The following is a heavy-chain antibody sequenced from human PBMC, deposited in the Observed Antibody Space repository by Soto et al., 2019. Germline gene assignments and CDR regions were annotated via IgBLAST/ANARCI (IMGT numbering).Heavy chain of an antibody. CDR2: INSDGSST. Sequence: PGGSLRLSCAASGFTFSSYWMHWVRQAPGKGLVWVSRINSDGSSTSYADSVKGRFTISRDNAKNTLYLQMNSLRAEDTAVYYCAREVAARPYEYYFDYWGQGTLVTVSS. V-gene: IGHV3-74*01. CDR3: AREVAARPYEYYFDY. D-gene: IGHD6-6*01. J-gene: IGHJ4*02. CDR1: GFTFSSYW.